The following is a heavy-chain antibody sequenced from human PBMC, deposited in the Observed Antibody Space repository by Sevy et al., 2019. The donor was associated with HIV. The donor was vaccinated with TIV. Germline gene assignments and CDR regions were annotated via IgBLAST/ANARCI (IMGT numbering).Heavy chain of an antibody. CDR2: IYYSGST. D-gene: IGHD2-2*02. V-gene: IGHV4-39*01. CDR1: GGSISSSSYY. J-gene: IGHJ4*02. CDR3: ARRVGYCSSTSCYSYFDY. Sequence: SETLSLTCTVSGGSISSSSYYWGWIRQPPGKGLEWIGSIYYSGSTYYHPSLKSRVTISVDTSKNQFSLKLSPVTAADTAVYYCARRVGYCSSTSCYSYFDYWGQGTLVTVSS.